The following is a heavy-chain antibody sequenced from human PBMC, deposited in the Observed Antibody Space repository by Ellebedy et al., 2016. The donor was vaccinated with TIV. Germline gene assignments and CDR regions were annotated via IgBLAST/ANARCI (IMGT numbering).Heavy chain of an antibody. CDR1: GFTFSDYY. V-gene: IGHV3-11*01. D-gene: IGHD5-12*01. CDR2: IRDSATTI. J-gene: IGHJ4*02. Sequence: GESLKISCAASGFTFSDYYMNWVRQAPGKGLEWIAYIRDSATTIKYADSVKGRFTVSRDNAKNSLFLQMSSLRADDTAIYYCARVLGYGGSRFYFDYWGQGSLVTVSS. CDR3: ARVLGYGGSRFYFDY.